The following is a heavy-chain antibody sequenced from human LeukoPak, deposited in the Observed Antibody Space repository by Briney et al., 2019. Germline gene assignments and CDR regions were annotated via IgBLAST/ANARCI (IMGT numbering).Heavy chain of an antibody. CDR1: GFTFSRYG. V-gene: IGHV3-33*01. D-gene: IGHD4-17*01. Sequence: GSLKISCGASGFTFSRYGMHWVRQAPGKGLEWVAITWYDGSNKYYADSVKGRFTISRDNSKNTLYLQMNSLRAEDTAVYYCARDSSTTVTGAFDIWGQGTMVTVSS. CDR3: ARDSSTTVTGAFDI. J-gene: IGHJ3*02. CDR2: TWYDGSNK.